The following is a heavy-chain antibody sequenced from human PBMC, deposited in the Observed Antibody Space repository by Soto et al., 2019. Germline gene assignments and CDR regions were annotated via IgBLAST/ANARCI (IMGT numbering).Heavy chain of an antibody. CDR1: GFSFRDYF. CDR3: ARDDHTYGVY. J-gene: IGHJ4*02. V-gene: IGHV3-11*01. D-gene: IGHD2-21*01. Sequence: PGESLKISCAASGFSFRDYFMSWLRQAPGEGLEWVSYIGPYGNSIYYADSVKGRFTISRDDATKSLHLHMNSLRTDDTAVYYCARDDHTYGVYWHQGTPGTVSS. CDR2: IGPYGNSI.